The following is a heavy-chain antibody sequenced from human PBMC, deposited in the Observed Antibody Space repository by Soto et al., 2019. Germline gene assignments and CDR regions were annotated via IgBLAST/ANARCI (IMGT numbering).Heavy chain of an antibody. D-gene: IGHD1-7*01. CDR3: ARVDFGGNSYYFDY. J-gene: IGHJ4*02. Sequence: GGSLRLSCVASGFTFSDYGIHWVRQAPDKGLEWVAVVWFDGSIQYYGDSVKGRFTISRDNTNNTVDLQMNNLRAEDTAVYYCARVDFGGNSYYFDYWGQGTPVTVSS. CDR1: GFTFSDYG. CDR2: VWFDGSIQ. V-gene: IGHV3-33*01.